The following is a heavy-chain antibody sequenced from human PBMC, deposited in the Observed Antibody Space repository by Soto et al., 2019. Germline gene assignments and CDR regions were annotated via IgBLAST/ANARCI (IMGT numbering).Heavy chain of an antibody. CDR2: IYPGDSDT. CDR1: GYSFTSYW. J-gene: IGHJ4*02. CDR3: AKVYDSSFYYFDY. V-gene: IGHV5-51*01. D-gene: IGHD3-22*01. Sequence: GESLKISCKGSGYSFTSYWIGWVRQMPGKGLEWMGIIYPGDSDTRFSPAFQGQVTISADKSISTAYLQWSSLKASDTAMYFCAKVYDSSFYYFDYWGQGTLVTVSS.